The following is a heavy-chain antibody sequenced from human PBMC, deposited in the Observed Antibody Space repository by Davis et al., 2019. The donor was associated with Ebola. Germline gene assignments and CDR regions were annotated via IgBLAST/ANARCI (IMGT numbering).Heavy chain of an antibody. CDR2: IKQDGSEK. V-gene: IGHV3-7*01. J-gene: IGHJ6*02. D-gene: IGHD4-17*01. Sequence: PGGSLRLSCAASGFTFSSYWMSWVRQAPGKGLEWVANIKQDGSEKYYVDSVKGRFTISRDNAKNSLYLQMNSLRAEDTAVYYCARALVTTYYYYGMDVWGQGTTVTVSS. CDR1: GFTFSSYW. CDR3: ARALVTTYYYYGMDV.